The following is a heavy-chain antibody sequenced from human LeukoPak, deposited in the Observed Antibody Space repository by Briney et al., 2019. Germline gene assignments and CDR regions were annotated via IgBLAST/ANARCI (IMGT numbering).Heavy chain of an antibody. D-gene: IGHD3-16*01. CDR2: INGDGSTS. CDR3: ASGTYDYGLGY. CDR1: GFTFYSYW. J-gene: IGHJ4*02. Sequence: GGSLRLSCAASGFTFYSYWMHWVRQAPGKGLVWVSCINGDGSTSNYADSVKGRFTISRDNAKNTLYLQMNSLRAEDTAVYYCASGTYDYGLGYWGQGTLVTVSS. V-gene: IGHV3-74*01.